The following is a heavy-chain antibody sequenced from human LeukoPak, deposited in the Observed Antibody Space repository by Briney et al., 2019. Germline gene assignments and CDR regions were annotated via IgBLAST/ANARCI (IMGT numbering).Heavy chain of an antibody. CDR1: GGSFSGYY. CDR2: INHSGST. CDR3: ARGRGLRIPFDY. J-gene: IGHJ4*02. Sequence: SETLSLTCAVYGGSFSGYYWSWIRQPPGKGLEWIGEINHSGSTNYNPSLKSRVTISADTSKNQFSLKLSSVAAADTAVYYCARGRGLRIPFDYWGQGTLVTVSS. D-gene: IGHD5-12*01. V-gene: IGHV4-34*01.